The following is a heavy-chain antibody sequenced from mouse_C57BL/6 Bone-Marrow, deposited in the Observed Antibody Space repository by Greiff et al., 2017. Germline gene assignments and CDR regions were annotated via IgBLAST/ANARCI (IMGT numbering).Heavy chain of an antibody. CDR3: AKGPQAWFAY. J-gene: IGHJ3*01. Sequence: QVQLQQSGPELVKPGASVKISCKASGYSFTSYYIHWVKQRPGQGLEWIGWIYPGSGNTKYNEKFKGKATLQADTSSSTAYMQLSRLTSEDSAVYYCAKGPQAWFAYWGQGTLVTVSA. V-gene: IGHV1-66*01. CDR1: GYSFTSYY. D-gene: IGHD3-2*02. CDR2: IYPGSGNT.